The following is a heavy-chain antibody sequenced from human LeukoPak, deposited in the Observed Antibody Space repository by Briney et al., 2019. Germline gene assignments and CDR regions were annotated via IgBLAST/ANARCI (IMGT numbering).Heavy chain of an antibody. V-gene: IGHV4-4*02. CDR1: GGSISSSNW. J-gene: IGHJ5*02. CDR3: ARAFVRITIFGVVIPGWFDP. D-gene: IGHD3-3*01. Sequence: SETLSLTCAVSGGSISSSNWWSWVRQPPGKGLEWIGEIYHIGSTNYNPSLKSRVTISVDKSKNQFSLKLSSVTAADTAVYYCARAFVRITIFGVVIPGWFDPWGQGTLVTVS. CDR2: IYHIGST.